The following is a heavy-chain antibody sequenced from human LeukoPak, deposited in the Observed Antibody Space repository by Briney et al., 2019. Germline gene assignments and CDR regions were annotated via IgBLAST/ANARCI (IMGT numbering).Heavy chain of an antibody. CDR3: ATSPTVAAQVDC. Sequence: SETLSLTCSVSGGSTSSSDYYWAWLRQSPGKWLEWLVTSFYTGHTYCNPSLKSRVTILVDTSRNQVSLQLPSVPAADTAVYYCATSPTVAAQVDCWGQGTLVTVSS. V-gene: IGHV4-39*07. CDR2: SFYTGHT. D-gene: IGHD6-13*01. CDR1: GGSTSSSDYY. J-gene: IGHJ4*02.